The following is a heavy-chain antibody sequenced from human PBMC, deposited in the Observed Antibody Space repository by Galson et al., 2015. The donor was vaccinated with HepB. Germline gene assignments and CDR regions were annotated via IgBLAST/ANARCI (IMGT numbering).Heavy chain of an antibody. CDR1: GGTFSTYS. V-gene: IGHV1-69*02. J-gene: IGHJ5*02. D-gene: IGHD6-13*01. CDR2: ITPILGIA. CDR3: ATNSTEIPPGIAAAGRGRPPDWFDP. Sequence: SVKVSCKASGGTFSTYSITWVRQAPGQGLEWMGRITPILGIANYAQRFQGRVTIIADKSTSTAFMELSSLRSEDTAVYYCATNSTEIPPGIAAAGRGRPPDWFDPWGQGTLVTVSS.